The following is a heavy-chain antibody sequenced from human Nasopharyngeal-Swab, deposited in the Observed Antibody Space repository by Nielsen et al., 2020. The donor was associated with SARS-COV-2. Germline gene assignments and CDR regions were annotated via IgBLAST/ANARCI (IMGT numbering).Heavy chain of an antibody. CDR3: ARDLTSSGYFDF. CDR2: IHYSGST. D-gene: IGHD3-9*01. V-gene: IGHV4-39*07. J-gene: IGHJ4*02. Sequence: SETLSLTCIVSGGSISSNSYYWGWIRQPPGKGLEWIGDIHYSGSTYYNPSLKSRVTISVDTSKNQFSLKLSSVTAADTAVYYCARDLTSSGYFDFWGQGTLVTVSS. CDR1: GGSISSNSYY.